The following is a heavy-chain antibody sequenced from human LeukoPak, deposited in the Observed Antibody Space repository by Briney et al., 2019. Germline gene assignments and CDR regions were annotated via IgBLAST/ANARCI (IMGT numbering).Heavy chain of an antibody. Sequence: ASVKVSCKASGYTFTSYYMHWVRQAPGQGLEWMGIINPSGGSTSYAQKFQGRVTMTRDMSTSTVYMELSSLRSEDTAVYYCARDQHDFWGGYSNDAFDIWGQGTMVTVSS. J-gene: IGHJ3*02. V-gene: IGHV1-46*01. CDR3: ARDQHDFWGGYSNDAFDI. CDR1: GYTFTSYY. CDR2: INPSGGST. D-gene: IGHD3-3*01.